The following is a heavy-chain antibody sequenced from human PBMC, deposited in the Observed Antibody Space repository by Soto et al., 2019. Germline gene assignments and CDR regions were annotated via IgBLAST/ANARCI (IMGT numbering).Heavy chain of an antibody. CDR3: ARGAYYYGSGTEVFMFDP. J-gene: IGHJ5*02. CDR2: ISAYNGNT. V-gene: IGHV1-18*01. Sequence: QVQLVQSGAEVKKPGASVKVSCKASGYTFTSYGISWVRQAPGQGLEWMGWISAYNGNTNYAQKLQGRVTMTTDTSTGTADMELRSPRSDDTAVYYCARGAYYYGSGTEVFMFDPWGQGTLVTVSS. D-gene: IGHD3-10*01. CDR1: GYTFTSYG.